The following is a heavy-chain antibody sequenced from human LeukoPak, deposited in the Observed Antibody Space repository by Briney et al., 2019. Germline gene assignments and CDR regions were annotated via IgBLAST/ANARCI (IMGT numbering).Heavy chain of an antibody. D-gene: IGHD3-10*01. CDR1: GFTFRNYV. V-gene: IGHV3-30-3*01. J-gene: IGHJ4*02. CDR2: TSSDLNVK. CDR3: AREGYYGSGSPPSMYFDY. Sequence: GGSLRLSCAASGFTFRNYVIHWVRQAPGKGLEWVAVTSSDLNVKLYADSVKGRFTISRDNSRSTLYLQRNSLRPEDTAIYYCAREGYYGSGSPPSMYFDYWGQGTLVTVSS.